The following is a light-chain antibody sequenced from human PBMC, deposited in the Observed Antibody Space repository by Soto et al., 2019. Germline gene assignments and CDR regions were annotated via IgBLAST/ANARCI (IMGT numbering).Light chain of an antibody. J-gene: IGLJ1*01. CDR3: CSYAGSYTFV. V-gene: IGLV2-11*01. Sequence: QSALTQPRSVSESPGQSVTISCIGTSSDVGGYNYVSWYQQHPGKAPKLMIYDVNKRPSGVPDRFSGSKSGNTASLTISGLQAEDEADDYCCSYAGSYTFVFGTGTKLTVL. CDR2: DVN. CDR1: SSDVGGYNY.